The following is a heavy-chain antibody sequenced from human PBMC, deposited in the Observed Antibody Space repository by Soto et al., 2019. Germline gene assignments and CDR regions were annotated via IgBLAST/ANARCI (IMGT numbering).Heavy chain of an antibody. V-gene: IGHV4-31*03. CDR1: GASISSGGYY. J-gene: IGHJ3*02. Sequence: QVQLQESGPGLVKPSQTLSLTCTVSGASISSGGYYWSWIRQHPGKGLEWIGYISYSGSTYYNPSLKRRDTLSVDTSQDQFSLKRSSVTAADTAVYYCAREGAGPKGSSSWPDDAFDIWGQGTMVTVSS. D-gene: IGHD6-13*01. CDR2: ISYSGST. CDR3: AREGAGPKGSSSWPDDAFDI.